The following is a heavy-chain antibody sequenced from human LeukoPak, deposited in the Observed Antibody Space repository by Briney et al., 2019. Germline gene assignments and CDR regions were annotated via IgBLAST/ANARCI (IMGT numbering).Heavy chain of an antibody. CDR1: GFTFSSYS. CDR3: ARDPIAAAALDY. Sequence: PGGSLRLSCAASGFTFSSYSMNWVRQAPGKGLEWVSSISSSSSYIYYADSVKGRFTISRDNSKNTLYLQMNSLRAEDTAVYYCARDPIAAAALDYWGQGTLVTVSS. V-gene: IGHV3-21*01. D-gene: IGHD6-13*01. J-gene: IGHJ4*02. CDR2: ISSSSSYI.